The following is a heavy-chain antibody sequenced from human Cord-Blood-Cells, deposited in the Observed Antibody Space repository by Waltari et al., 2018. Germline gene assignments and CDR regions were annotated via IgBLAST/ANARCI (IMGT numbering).Heavy chain of an antibody. Sequence: QVQLVQSGAEVKKPGSSVKVSCKASGGTFSSYAISWVRQAPGQGLEWMGGIIPIFGTANYAQKFQGRVTITADESTSTAYMELSSLRSEDTAVYYCAGEYSGYDPRSYYYYGMDVWGQGTTVTVSS. V-gene: IGHV1-69*01. D-gene: IGHD5-12*01. CDR2: IIPIFGTA. J-gene: IGHJ6*02. CDR3: AGEYSGYDPRSYYYYGMDV. CDR1: GGTFSSYA.